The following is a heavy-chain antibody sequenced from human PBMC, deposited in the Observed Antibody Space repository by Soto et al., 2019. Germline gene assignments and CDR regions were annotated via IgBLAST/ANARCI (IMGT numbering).Heavy chain of an antibody. D-gene: IGHD5-12*01. CDR3: ARSGTNVDIVATAYYFDY. J-gene: IGHJ4*02. CDR1: GGTFSSYA. CDR2: IIPIFGTA. Sequence: GASVKVSCKASGGTFSSYAISWVRQAPGQGLEWMGGIIPIFGTANYAQKFQGRVTITADESTSTAYMELSSLRSEDTAVYYCARSGTNVDIVATAYYFDYWGQGTLVTVS. V-gene: IGHV1-69*13.